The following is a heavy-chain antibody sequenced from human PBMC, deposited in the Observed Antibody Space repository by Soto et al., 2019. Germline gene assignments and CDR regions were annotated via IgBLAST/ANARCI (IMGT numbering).Heavy chain of an antibody. D-gene: IGHD2-21*02. CDR2: IYYSGCT. Sequence: SETLSLTCIVSGESISSSSYYWGWIRQPPGKGLEWIGSIYYSGCTYYNPSFKSRVTISIDTSKNQFSLKLSSVTATDTAVYYCARQRTTVVTQAYFDHWGQGALVTVSS. CDR3: ARQRTTVVTQAYFDH. V-gene: IGHV4-39*01. J-gene: IGHJ4*02. CDR1: GESISSSSYY.